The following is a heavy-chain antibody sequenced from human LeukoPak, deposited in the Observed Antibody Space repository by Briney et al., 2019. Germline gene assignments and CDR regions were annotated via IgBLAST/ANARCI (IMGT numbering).Heavy chain of an antibody. CDR2: ISYDGSNK. D-gene: IGHD6-25*01. J-gene: IGHJ4*02. CDR1: GFTFSSYA. V-gene: IGHV3-30*04. CDR3: AKRLDY. Sequence: GGSLRLSCAASGFTFSSYAMHWVRQAPGKGLEWVAVISYDGSNKYYADSVKGRFTISRDNSKNTLYLQMNSLRAEDTAVYYCAKRLDYWGQGTLVTVSS.